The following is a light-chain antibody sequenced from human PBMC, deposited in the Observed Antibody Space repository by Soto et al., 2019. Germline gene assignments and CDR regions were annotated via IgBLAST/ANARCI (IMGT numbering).Light chain of an antibody. V-gene: IGKV3-15*01. CDR3: QQYKNWPIT. CDR2: GAS. J-gene: IGKJ5*01. Sequence: EIVMTQSPATLSVSPGERATLYCRASQSVSSNLAWYQQKSGQPPRLLIYGASTRATGIPARFSGSGSGTEFTLSISSLQSEDFAVYYCQQYKNWPITFGQGTRLEIK. CDR1: QSVSSN.